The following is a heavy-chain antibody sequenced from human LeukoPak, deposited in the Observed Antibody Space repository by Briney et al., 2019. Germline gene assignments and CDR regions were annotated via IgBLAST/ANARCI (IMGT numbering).Heavy chain of an antibody. J-gene: IGHJ4*02. CDR1: GGSISSYY. CDR2: ISYSGTT. CDR3: ARGDDYKSTLFDY. D-gene: IGHD5-12*01. V-gene: IGHV4-59*01. Sequence: PSETLSLTCTVSGGSISSYYWNWIRQPPGKGLERIGYISYSGTTNYNPSLKSRVTISVDTSKKQFSLKLNSATAADTAVYYCARGDDYKSTLFDYWGQGTLVTVSS.